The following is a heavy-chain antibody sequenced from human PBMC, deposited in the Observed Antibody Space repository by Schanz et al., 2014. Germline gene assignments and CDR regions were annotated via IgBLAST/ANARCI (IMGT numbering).Heavy chain of an antibody. J-gene: IGHJ5*02. D-gene: IGHD1-7*01. CDR2: IIPILGIA. Sequence: QVQLVQSGAEVKKPGSSVKVSCKASGGTFSSYAISWVRQAPGQGLEWMGRIIPILGIANYAQKFQGRVTITADKSTITAYMELSSLRSEDTAVYYCATGAYNWNYGWFDPWGQGTLXTVSS. CDR3: ATGAYNWNYGWFDP. V-gene: IGHV1-69*04. CDR1: GGTFSSYA.